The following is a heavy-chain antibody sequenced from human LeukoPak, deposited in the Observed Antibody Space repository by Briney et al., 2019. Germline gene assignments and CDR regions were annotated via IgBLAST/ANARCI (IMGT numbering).Heavy chain of an antibody. CDR3: ARLAGTTSGYYYYMDV. CDR1: GGSISSYY. CDR2: IYTSGST. J-gene: IGHJ6*03. Sequence: SETLSLTCTVSGGSISSYYWSWIRQPPGKGLEWIGYIYTSGSTNYNPSLKSRVTISVDTSKNQFSLKLSSVTAADTAVYYCARLAGTTSGYYYYMDVWGKGTTVTVPS. V-gene: IGHV4-4*09. D-gene: IGHD1-7*01.